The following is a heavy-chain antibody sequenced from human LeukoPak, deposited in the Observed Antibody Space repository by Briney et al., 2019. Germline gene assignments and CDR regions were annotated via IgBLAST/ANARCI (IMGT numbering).Heavy chain of an antibody. Sequence: SETLSLTYSVSGGSVSSGSSYWSWIRQPPGKGLEWIGYIYYSGSTNYNPSLKSRVTISLDTSKNQFSLKLRSVTAADTAVYYCARTDLGRHFDYWGQGTLVTVSS. V-gene: IGHV4-61*01. CDR3: ARTDLGRHFDY. CDR1: GGSVSSGSSY. J-gene: IGHJ4*02. CDR2: IYYSGST. D-gene: IGHD1-26*01.